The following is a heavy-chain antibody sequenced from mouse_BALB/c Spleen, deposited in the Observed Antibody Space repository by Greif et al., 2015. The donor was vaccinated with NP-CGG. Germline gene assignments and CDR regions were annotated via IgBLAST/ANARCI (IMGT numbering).Heavy chain of an antibody. D-gene: IGHD2-1*01. V-gene: IGHV5-6-3*01. J-gene: IGHJ2*01. Sequence: EVKLLESGGGLVQPGGSLKLSCAASGFTFSSYGMSWVRQTPDKRLELVATINSNGGSTYYPDSVKGRFTISRDNAKNTLYLQMSSLKSEDTAMYYCARDGNYYWGQGTTLTVSS. CDR2: INSNGGST. CDR3: ARDGNYY. CDR1: GFTFSSYG.